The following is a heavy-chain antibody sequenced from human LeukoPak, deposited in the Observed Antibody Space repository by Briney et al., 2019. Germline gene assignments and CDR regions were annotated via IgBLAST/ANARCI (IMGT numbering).Heavy chain of an antibody. D-gene: IGHD2-2*01. CDR1: GGSISSYY. J-gene: IGHJ3*02. Sequence: SETLSLTCTVSGGSISSYYWNWIRQPPGKGLEWIGYTYYSGNTNYDPSLKSRVTISVDTSKNQFSLKLSTVTAADTAVYYCARSYCSSTSCFRDAFDIWGLGTMVTVSS. CDR2: TYYSGNT. CDR3: ARSYCSSTSCFRDAFDI. V-gene: IGHV4-59*08.